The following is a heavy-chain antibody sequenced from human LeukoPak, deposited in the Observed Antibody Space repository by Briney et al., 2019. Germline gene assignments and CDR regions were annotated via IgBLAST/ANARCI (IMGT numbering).Heavy chain of an antibody. CDR1: GDSVSRNDAA. J-gene: IGHJ6*02. Sequence: SQTLSLTCDISGDSVSRNDAAWNWIRQSLSRGLEWLGRTHYGSGWINDYAVSLGSRIVVSADTSKNQFSLQLNSVTPEDTAVYYCARGRRVYYGMDVWGQGTTVTVSS. CDR2: THYGSGWIN. V-gene: IGHV6-1*01. CDR3: ARGRRVYYGMDV. D-gene: IGHD6-6*01.